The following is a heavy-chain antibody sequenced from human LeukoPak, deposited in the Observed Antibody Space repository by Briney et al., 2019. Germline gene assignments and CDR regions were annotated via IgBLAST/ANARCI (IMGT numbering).Heavy chain of an antibody. CDR1: GGSISSYY. CDR3: AKGRTSGWYTNYFDY. V-gene: IGHV4-59*01. D-gene: IGHD6-19*01. Sequence: SETLSLTCTVSGGSISSYYWSWIRQHPGKGLEWIGYIYYSGSTNYNPSLKIRVTISVDTSKIQFSLKLSSVTAADTAVYYCAKGRTSGWYTNYFDYWGQGTLVTVSS. CDR2: IYYSGST. J-gene: IGHJ4*02.